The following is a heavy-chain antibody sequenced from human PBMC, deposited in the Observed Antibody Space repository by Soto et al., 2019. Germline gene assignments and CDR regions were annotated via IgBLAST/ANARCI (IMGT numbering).Heavy chain of an antibody. Sequence: QVQLVESGGGVVQPGRSLRVSCVASGISISRHGMHWVRQAPGKGLEWVAGMDYDETNKYYADSVKGRFTISRDTSKNTVHLPINGLRGDDTAVYFCASDLAPCAICFAERGHGTLVSVSS. V-gene: IGHV3-33*01. CDR3: ASDLAPCAICFAE. J-gene: IGHJ4*01. CDR2: MDYDETNK. CDR1: GISISRHG. D-gene: IGHD3-3*01.